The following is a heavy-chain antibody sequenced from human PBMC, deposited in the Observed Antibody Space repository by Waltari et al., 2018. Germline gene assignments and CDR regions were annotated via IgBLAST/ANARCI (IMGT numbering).Heavy chain of an antibody. Sequence: QVQLQESGPGLVKPSATLSLTCTVPGGSISSSYGSWIRQPAGKGLEWIGRIYTTGSTNYNPSLKSRVTMSVDTSKNQFSLKLSSVTAADTAVYYCARAHSGSYSYVNWFDPWGQGTLVTVSS. CDR2: IYTTGST. CDR3: ARAHSGSYSYVNWFDP. J-gene: IGHJ5*02. CDR1: GGSISSSY. D-gene: IGHD1-26*01. V-gene: IGHV4-4*07.